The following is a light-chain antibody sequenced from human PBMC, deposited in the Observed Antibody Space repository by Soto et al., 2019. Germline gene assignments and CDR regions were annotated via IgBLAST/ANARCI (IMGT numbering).Light chain of an antibody. CDR2: GAS. V-gene: IGKV3-20*01. J-gene: IGKJ2*01. CDR3: RQYGSSPSYT. Sequence: EIVLTQSPGTLSLSPGERATLSCRASQSVSSSSYLAWYQQKPGQAPRLLIYGASSRATGIPERFSGSGSATDFTLTISRLGPEDFAVYYCRQYGSSPSYTFGQGTKLEIK. CDR1: QSVSSSSY.